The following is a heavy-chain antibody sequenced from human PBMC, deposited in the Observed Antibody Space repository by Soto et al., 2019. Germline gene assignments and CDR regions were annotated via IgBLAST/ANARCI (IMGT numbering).Heavy chain of an antibody. D-gene: IGHD6-19*01. CDR1: GFTFSNAW. CDR2: IKSKTDGGTT. J-gene: IGHJ6*02. CDR3: TIGAVAGISGYYYYYGMDV. Sequence: GGSLRLSCAASGFTFSNAWMNWVRQAPGKGLKWVGRIKSKTDGGTTDYTAPVKGRFTISRDDSKNTLYLQMNSLKTEDTAVYYCTIGAVAGISGYYYYYGMDVWGQGTTVTVSS. V-gene: IGHV3-15*07.